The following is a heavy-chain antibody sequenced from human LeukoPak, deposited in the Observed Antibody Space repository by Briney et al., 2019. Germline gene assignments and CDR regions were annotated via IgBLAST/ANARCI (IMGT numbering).Heavy chain of an antibody. D-gene: IGHD4-11*01. V-gene: IGHV3-7*05. CDR1: GFTFSSYW. Sequence: GGSLRLSSAASGFTFSSYWMSWVRQAPGKGLEWVANIKQDGSEQYYVDSVKGRFTISRDNAKNSLFLQMNSLRGEDTAVYYCTREYLTVSYFDYWGQGTLVTVSS. CDR2: IKQDGSEQ. J-gene: IGHJ4*02. CDR3: TREYLTVSYFDY.